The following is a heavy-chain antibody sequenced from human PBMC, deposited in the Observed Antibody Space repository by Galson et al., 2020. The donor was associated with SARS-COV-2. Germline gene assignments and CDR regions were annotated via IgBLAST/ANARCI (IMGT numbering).Heavy chain of an antibody. CDR1: GFTFSSYA. CDR3: AKVGATGGPRFDY. V-gene: IGHV3-23*01. CDR2: ISGSGGST. J-gene: IGHJ4*02. Sequence: LSLTCAASGFTFSSYAMSWVRQAPGKGLEWVSAISGSGGSTYYADSVKGRFTISRDNSKNTLYLQMNSLRAEDTAVYYCAKVGATGGPRFDYWGQGTLVTVSS. D-gene: IGHD1-26*01.